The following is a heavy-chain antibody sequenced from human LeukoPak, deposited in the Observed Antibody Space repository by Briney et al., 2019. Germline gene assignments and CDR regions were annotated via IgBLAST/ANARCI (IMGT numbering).Heavy chain of an antibody. J-gene: IGHJ5*02. CDR3: ARSGGPGTYHQLRYNWFDP. CDR1: GFTFSSHS. CDR2: ITTISHYI. D-gene: IGHD3-10*01. V-gene: IGHV3-21*01. Sequence: GGSLRLSCAASGFTFSSHSMNWVRQAPGKGLEWVSAITTISHYIYYAGAVRGRFTISRDNAKNSLYLRMNSLRGEDTAVYYCARSGGPGTYHQLRYNWFDPWGQGTLVTVSS.